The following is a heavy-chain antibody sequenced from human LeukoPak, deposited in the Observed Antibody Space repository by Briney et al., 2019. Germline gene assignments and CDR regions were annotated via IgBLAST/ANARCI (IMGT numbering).Heavy chain of an antibody. D-gene: IGHD3-10*01. CDR2: ISSNGGST. Sequence: GGSLRLSCSASGFTFSSYAMHWVRQAPGKGLEYVSAISSNGGSTYYADSVKGRLTISRDNSKNTLYLQMSSLRAEDTAVYYCVIHGSGSYVDYYYGMDVWGKGTTVTVSS. V-gene: IGHV3-64D*06. CDR3: VIHGSGSYVDYYYGMDV. J-gene: IGHJ6*04. CDR1: GFTFSSYA.